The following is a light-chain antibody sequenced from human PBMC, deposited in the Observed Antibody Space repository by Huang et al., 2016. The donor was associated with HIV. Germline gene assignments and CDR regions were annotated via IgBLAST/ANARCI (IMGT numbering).Light chain of an antibody. CDR2: EAS. J-gene: IGKJ1*01. V-gene: IGKV1-5*03. Sequence: DIQMTQSSATLSASVGDRVTITCRASQSIGTWLAWYQQKPGKAPNLLMYEASTLESGVPSRFSGGGSGKEFTLTINSLQPDDFATYYCQHYHSFPWTFGQGTKVEV. CDR3: QHYHSFPWT. CDR1: QSIGTW.